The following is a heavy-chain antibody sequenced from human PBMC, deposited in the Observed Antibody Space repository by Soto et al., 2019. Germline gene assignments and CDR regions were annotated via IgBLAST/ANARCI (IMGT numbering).Heavy chain of an antibody. J-gene: IGHJ6*02. V-gene: IGHV3-74*01. CDR2: INSDGSST. Sequence: GSLRLSCAASGFTFSSYWMHWVRQAPGKGLVWVSRINSDGSSTSYADSVKGRFTISRDNAKNTLYLQMNSLRAEDTAVYYCARDSTPDSSSSPLYYYYYGMDVWGQGTTVTVSS. CDR1: GFTFSSYW. CDR3: ARDSTPDSSSSPLYYYYYGMDV. D-gene: IGHD6-6*01.